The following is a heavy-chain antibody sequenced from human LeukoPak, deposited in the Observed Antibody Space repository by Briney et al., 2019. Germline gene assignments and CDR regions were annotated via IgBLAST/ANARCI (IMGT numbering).Heavy chain of an antibody. Sequence: GGSLRLSCAASVFTFSTYNMNWVRQAPGKGLEWVSSITSSSRYTFYADSVKGRFTISRDNAKNSLYMQMESLRDEDTAIYYCARDTLEYSNSPDALDIWGQGTMVTVSS. CDR2: ITSSSRYT. CDR3: ARDTLEYSNSPDALDI. J-gene: IGHJ3*02. CDR1: VFTFSTYN. V-gene: IGHV3-21*01. D-gene: IGHD4-23*01.